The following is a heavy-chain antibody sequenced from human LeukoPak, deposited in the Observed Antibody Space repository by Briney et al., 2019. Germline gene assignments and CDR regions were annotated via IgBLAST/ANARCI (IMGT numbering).Heavy chain of an antibody. CDR2: ISGSGGST. CDR1: GFTFSSYA. J-gene: IGHJ6*03. CDR3: AREFGGSYSKNYYMDV. Sequence: PGGSLRLSCAASGFTFSSYAMSWVRQAPGKGLEWVSAISGSGGSTYYADSVKGRFTISRDNSKNTLYLQMNSLRAEDTAVYYCAREFGGSYSKNYYMDVWGKGTTVTVSS. V-gene: IGHV3-23*01. D-gene: IGHD1-26*01.